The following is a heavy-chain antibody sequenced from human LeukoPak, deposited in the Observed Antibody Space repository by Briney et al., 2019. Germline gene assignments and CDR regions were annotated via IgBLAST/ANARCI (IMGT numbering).Heavy chain of an antibody. D-gene: IGHD2-2*01. CDR1: GGSFSGYY. CDR2: INHSGST. J-gene: IGHJ5*02. Sequence: SETLSLTCAVYGGSFSGYYWSWTRQPPGKGLEWIGEINHSGSTNYNPSLKSRVTISVDTSKNQFSLKLSSVTAADTAVYYCARGLIRRYCSSTSCYAYDWFDPWGQGTLVTVSS. CDR3: ARGLIRRYCSSTSCYAYDWFDP. V-gene: IGHV4-34*01.